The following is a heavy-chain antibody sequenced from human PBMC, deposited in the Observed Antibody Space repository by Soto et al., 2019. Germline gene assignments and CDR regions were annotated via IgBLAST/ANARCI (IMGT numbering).Heavy chain of an antibody. Sequence: GGSLRLSCAASGFTVSSNYMSWVRQAPGKGLEWVSVIYSGGSTYYADSVKGRFTISRNNSKNTLYLQMNSLRAEDTAVYYCARFLTFLGYCSGGSCYSDAFDIWGQGTMVTVSS. CDR2: IYSGGST. J-gene: IGHJ3*02. CDR1: GFTVSSNY. D-gene: IGHD2-15*01. V-gene: IGHV3-66*01. CDR3: ARFLTFLGYCSGGSCYSDAFDI.